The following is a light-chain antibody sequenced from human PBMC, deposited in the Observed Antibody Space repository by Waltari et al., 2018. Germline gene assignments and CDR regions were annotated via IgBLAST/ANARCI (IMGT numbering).Light chain of an antibody. J-gene: IGLJ3*02. CDR2: GKN. V-gene: IGLV3-19*01. CDR1: TLRTYY. Sequence: SSELTQDPAVSVALGQTVRITCQGDTLRTYYASWYQQKPGQAPVLVMYGKNNRPSEIPDRFSGSSSGNTASLTIPGAQAEDEADYYCNSRDSSGNHLWVFGGGTKLTVL. CDR3: NSRDSSGNHLWV.